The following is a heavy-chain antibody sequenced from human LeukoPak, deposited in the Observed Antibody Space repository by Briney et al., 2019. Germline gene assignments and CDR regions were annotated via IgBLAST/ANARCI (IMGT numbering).Heavy chain of an antibody. J-gene: IGHJ4*02. V-gene: IGHV5-51*01. D-gene: IGHD3/OR15-3a*01. CDR3: VRHKRWTYHFDY. Sequence: GESLKISCQISGYSFTNYWIGWVRQLPGKGLEWMGIIYPGDSDTHYSPSFQGQVTLSADKSINTAYLQWDSLKASDSATYYCVRHKRWTYHFDYWGQGTLVTVSS. CDR1: GYSFTNYW. CDR2: IYPGDSDT.